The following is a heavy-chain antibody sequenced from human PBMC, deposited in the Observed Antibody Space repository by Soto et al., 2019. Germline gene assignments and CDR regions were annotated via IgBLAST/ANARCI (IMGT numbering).Heavy chain of an antibody. V-gene: IGHV4-4*02. Sequence: SETLSLTCAVSGGSISSSNWWSWVRQPPGKGLEWIGEIYHSGSTNYNPSLKSRVTISVDKSKNQFSLKLSSVTAADTAVYYCPRFDSSGYNRRPFDYCGQGNLVT. D-gene: IGHD3-22*01. J-gene: IGHJ4*02. CDR3: PRFDSSGYNRRPFDY. CDR1: GGSISSSNW. CDR2: IYHSGST.